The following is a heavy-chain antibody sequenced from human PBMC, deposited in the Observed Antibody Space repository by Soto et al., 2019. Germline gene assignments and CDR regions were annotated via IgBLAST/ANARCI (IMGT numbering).Heavy chain of an antibody. CDR1: GGSISSYY. D-gene: IGHD4-17*01. CDR3: ARSITVTTLAY. V-gene: IGHV4-59*01. CDR2: IYYSGST. Sequence: SETLSLTCTVSGGSISSYYWSWIRQPPGKGLEWIGYIYYSGSTNYNPSLKSRVTISVDTSKNQFSLKLSSVTAADTAVYYCARSITVTTLAYWGQGTLVTVSS. J-gene: IGHJ4*02.